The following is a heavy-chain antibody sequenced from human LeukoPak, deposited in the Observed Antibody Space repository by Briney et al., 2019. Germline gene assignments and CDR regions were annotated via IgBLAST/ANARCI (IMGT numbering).Heavy chain of an antibody. CDR1: GYTFTSYY. D-gene: IGHD3-10*01. J-gene: IGHJ4*02. Sequence: ASVKVSCKASGYTFTSYYMHWVRQAPGQGLEWMGIIDPSGGSTSYAQKFQGRVTMTRDTSTSTVYMELSSLRSEDTAVYYCARSGYYGSGTKGFFDYWGQGTLVTVSS. CDR2: IDPSGGST. CDR3: ARSGYYGSGTKGFFDY. V-gene: IGHV1-46*01.